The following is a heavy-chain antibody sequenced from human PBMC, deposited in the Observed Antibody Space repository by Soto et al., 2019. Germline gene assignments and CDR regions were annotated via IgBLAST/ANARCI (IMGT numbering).Heavy chain of an antibody. V-gene: IGHV2-70*11. CDR3: ARRYCSGGSCYIDY. CDR1: GLSFSGYY. D-gene: IGHD2-15*01. Sequence: TLSLTCAFYGLSFSGYYWSWIRQPPGKALEWLARIDWDDDKHYSTSLKTRLTISKDTSKNQVVLTMTNMDPVDTATYYCARRYCSGGSCYIDYWGQGTLVTVSS. CDR2: IDWDDDK. J-gene: IGHJ4*02.